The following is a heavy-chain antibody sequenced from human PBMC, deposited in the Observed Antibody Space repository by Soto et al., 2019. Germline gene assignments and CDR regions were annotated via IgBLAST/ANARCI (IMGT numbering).Heavy chain of an antibody. CDR1: GGTFSSYA. J-gene: IGHJ6*02. Sequence: SVKVSCKASGGTFSSYAISWVRQAPGQGLEWMGGIIPIFGTANYAQKFQGRVTITADESTSTAYMELSSLRSEDTAVYYCAGPEAVRTSYYYYGMDVWGQGTTVTLSS. CDR3: AGPEAVRTSYYYYGMDV. CDR2: IIPIFGTA. V-gene: IGHV1-69*13.